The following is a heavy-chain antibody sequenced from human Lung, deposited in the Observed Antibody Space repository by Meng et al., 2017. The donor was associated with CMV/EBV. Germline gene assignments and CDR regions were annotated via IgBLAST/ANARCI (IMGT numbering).Heavy chain of an antibody. CDR1: AFTFNNYA. J-gene: IGHJ5*02. Sequence: GGSLRLSCAASAFTFNNYAMHWVRQAPGKGLEWVAVISYDGFNKYYADSVNGRFTISRDNSKNTLYLQMNSLRAEDTAVYYCARDLLASSSWSPPLSFDPWGQGTXVTVYS. CDR2: ISYDGFNK. D-gene: IGHD6-13*01. V-gene: IGHV3-30-3*01. CDR3: ARDLLASSSWSPPLSFDP.